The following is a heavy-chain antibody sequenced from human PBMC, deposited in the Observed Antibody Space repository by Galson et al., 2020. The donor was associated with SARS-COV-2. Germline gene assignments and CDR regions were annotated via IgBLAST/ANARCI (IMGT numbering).Heavy chain of an antibody. D-gene: IGHD2-15*01. CDR3: AKDRGYCSGGSCFSSGMDV. CDR1: GFKISNYG. J-gene: IGHJ6*02. CDR2: IWYEGRSE. Sequence: GESLKISCVASGFKISNYGLHWVRQAPRKGLEWVAVIWYEGRSEYYGDSVKGRFTISRDNSKNTVHLQMNSLRAEDTAVYYCAKDRGYCSGGSCFSSGMDVWGQGTTVTVSS. V-gene: IGHV3-33*06.